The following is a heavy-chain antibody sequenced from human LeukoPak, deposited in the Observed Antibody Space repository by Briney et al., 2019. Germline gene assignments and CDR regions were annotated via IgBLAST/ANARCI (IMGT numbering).Heavy chain of an antibody. V-gene: IGHV1-69*04. CDR1: GGTSNSHA. J-gene: IGHJ4*02. CDR2: IIPNLGTT. D-gene: IGHD3-22*01. Sequence: ASVKVSCKASGGTSNSHAISWVRQAPGQGLEWMGRIIPNLGTTNRAQNFQDRVTLTADKSTDTAYMELTSLTSDDTAVYYCATTNDGGGYQWGDFFDFWGQGTLVTVSS. CDR3: ATTNDGGGYQWGDFFDF.